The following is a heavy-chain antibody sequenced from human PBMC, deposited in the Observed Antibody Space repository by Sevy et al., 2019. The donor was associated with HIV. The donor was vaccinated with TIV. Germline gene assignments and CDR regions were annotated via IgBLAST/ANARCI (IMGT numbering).Heavy chain of an antibody. D-gene: IGHD2-8*02. CDR1: GFPFSSYA. V-gene: IGHV3-23*01. J-gene: IGHJ6*02. CDR3: AKRRVQSGLSGGGANYGMDV. CDR2: LIGGGRRT. Sequence: GGCLRLSCAASGFPFSSYAMSWVRQAPGRGLEWVSTLIGGGRRTYYADSVTGRFISSRDNSRNTLYLQMTSLRAEDTAIYYCAKRRVQSGLSGGGANYGMDVCGRGTTVTVSS.